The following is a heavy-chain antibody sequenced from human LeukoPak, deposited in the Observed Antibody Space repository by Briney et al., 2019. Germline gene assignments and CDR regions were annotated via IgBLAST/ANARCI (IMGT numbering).Heavy chain of an antibody. D-gene: IGHD3-22*01. CDR3: ARAPFDSSGYYPHYFDT. Sequence: SETLSLTCAVYGGSFSGYYWSWIHQSPGKGLEWIGYTYQSGSTYYSPSLKSRVTISVDRSKNQFSLKLNSVTAADTAVYFCARAPFDSSGYYPHYFDTWGQGTLVTVSS. CDR1: GGSFSGYY. J-gene: IGHJ4*02. CDR2: TYQSGST. V-gene: IGHV4-34*01.